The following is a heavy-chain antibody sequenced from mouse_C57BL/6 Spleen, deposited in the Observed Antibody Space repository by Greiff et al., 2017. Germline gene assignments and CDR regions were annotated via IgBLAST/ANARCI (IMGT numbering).Heavy chain of an antibody. D-gene: IGHD2-4*01. CDR3: SRADYYYDAWFAY. J-gene: IGHJ3*01. CDR2: INPNSGST. V-gene: IGHV1-64*01. Sequence: QVQLQQPGAELVKPGASVKLSCKASGYTFTSYWMHWVKQRPGQGLEWIGMINPNSGSTNYNEKFKSKATLTVDKSSSTAYMQLSSLTSEDSAVYYCSRADYYYDAWFAYWGQGTLVTVSA. CDR1: GYTFTSYW.